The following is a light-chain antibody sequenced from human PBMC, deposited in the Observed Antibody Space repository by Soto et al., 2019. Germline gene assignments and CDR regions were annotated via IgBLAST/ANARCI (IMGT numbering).Light chain of an antibody. V-gene: IGLV1-40*01. CDR3: QSFDNSLSGVV. Sequence: QSVLTQPPSVSGAPGQTITISCTGSSSNIGAHYDVHWYQQLPGTAPKLLIYANNNRPSGVPDRFSGSKSVTSASLAITGLQAEDEADYYCQSFDNSLSGVVFGGGTKLTVL. J-gene: IGLJ2*01. CDR2: ANN. CDR1: SSNIGAHYD.